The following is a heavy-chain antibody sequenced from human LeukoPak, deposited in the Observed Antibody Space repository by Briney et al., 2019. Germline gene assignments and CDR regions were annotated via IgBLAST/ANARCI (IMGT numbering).Heavy chain of an antibody. CDR1: GYTFTSYG. J-gene: IGHJ3*02. V-gene: IGHV1-18*01. CDR3: ARDSATGYDILTGYAVFFDI. Sequence: GASVKVSCKASGYTFTSYGISWVRQAPGQGLEWMGWISAYNGNTNYAQKLQGRVTMTTDTSTSTAYMELRSLRSDDTAVYYCARDSATGYDILTGYAVFFDIWGQGTMVTVSS. CDR2: ISAYNGNT. D-gene: IGHD3-9*01.